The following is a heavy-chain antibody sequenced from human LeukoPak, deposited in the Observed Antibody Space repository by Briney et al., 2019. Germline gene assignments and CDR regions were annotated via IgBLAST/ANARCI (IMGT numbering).Heavy chain of an antibody. Sequence: PGGSLRLSCAASGFTFSSYAMSWVRQAPGKGLEWVSAISGSGGSTYYADSVKGRFTISRDNSKNTLYLQMKNLRPDDTAVYYCAKHYSGSWYYFDYWGQGTLVTVSS. CDR2: ISGSGGST. V-gene: IGHV3-23*01. CDR1: GFTFSSYA. J-gene: IGHJ4*02. D-gene: IGHD6-13*01. CDR3: AKHYSGSWYYFDY.